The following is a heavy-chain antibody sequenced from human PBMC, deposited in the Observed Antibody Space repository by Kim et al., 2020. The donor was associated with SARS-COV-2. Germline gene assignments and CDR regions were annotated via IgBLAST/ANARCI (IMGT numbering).Heavy chain of an antibody. CDR3: ARGQSGDTVALFEY. CDR1: GDSVSRTSTS. Sequence: SQTLSLTCAISGDSVSRTSTSWNWIRQSPSRGLEWLGRTYYRSKWYNDSALSVKSRISVDADTSKNQFSLHLTSVTPEDTAVYFCARGQSGDTVALFEYWGQGSLVTVSS. CDR2: TYYRSKWYN. D-gene: IGHD6-19*01. J-gene: IGHJ4*02. V-gene: IGHV6-1*01.